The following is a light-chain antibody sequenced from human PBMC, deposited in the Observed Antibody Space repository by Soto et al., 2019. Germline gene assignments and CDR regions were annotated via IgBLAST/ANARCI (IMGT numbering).Light chain of an antibody. CDR1: QGISRY. CDR3: QQLDSYPCT. Sequence: DIQLTQSPSFLSASVGDRLTITCRASQGISRYFAWYQQKPGNPPILLIYAASILQSGVPSRFSGSGSGTEFTLTISSLQPEDFATYYCQQLDSYPCTFGHGTKVDIK. CDR2: AAS. V-gene: IGKV1-9*01. J-gene: IGKJ3*01.